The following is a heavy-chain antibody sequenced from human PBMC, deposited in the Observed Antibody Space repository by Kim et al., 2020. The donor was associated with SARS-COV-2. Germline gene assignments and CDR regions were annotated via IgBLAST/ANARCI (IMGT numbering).Heavy chain of an antibody. D-gene: IGHD3-22*01. CDR1: GFTFSSYA. Sequence: GGSLRLSCAASGFTFSSYAMSWVRQAPGKGLEWVSAISGSGGSTYYADSVKGRFTISRDNSKNTLYLQMNSLRAEDTAVYYCAKVWDSSGYYLFAGMDVWGQGTTVTVSS. CDR2: ISGSGGST. J-gene: IGHJ6*02. CDR3: AKVWDSSGYYLFAGMDV. V-gene: IGHV3-23*01.